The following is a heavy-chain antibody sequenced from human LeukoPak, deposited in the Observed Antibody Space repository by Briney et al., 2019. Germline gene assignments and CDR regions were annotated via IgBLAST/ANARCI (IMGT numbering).Heavy chain of an antibody. V-gene: IGHV3-30*18. CDR1: GFTFSSYG. CDR3: AKNSGSYSDWFDP. J-gene: IGHJ5*02. CDR2: ISYDGSNK. Sequence: GGSLRLSCAASGFTFSSYGMHWVRQAPGKGLEWVAVISYDGSNKYYADSVKGRFTISRDNSTNTLYLQMNSLRAEDTAVYYCAKNSGSYSDWFDPWGQGTLVTVSS. D-gene: IGHD1-26*01.